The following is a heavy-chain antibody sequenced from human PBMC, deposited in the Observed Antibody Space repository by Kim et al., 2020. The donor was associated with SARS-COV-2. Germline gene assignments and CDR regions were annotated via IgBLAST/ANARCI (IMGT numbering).Heavy chain of an antibody. CDR2: IYYSGST. Sequence: SETLCLTCTVSGGSISSYYWSWIRQPPGKGLEWIGYIYYSGSTNYNPSLKSRVTISVDTSKNQFSVKLSSVTAADTAVYYCARGRMTTVVTPWWYFDLWGRGTLVTVSS. V-gene: IGHV4-59*01. D-gene: IGHD4-17*01. CDR3: ARGRMTTVVTPWWYFDL. CDR1: GGSISSYY. J-gene: IGHJ2*01.